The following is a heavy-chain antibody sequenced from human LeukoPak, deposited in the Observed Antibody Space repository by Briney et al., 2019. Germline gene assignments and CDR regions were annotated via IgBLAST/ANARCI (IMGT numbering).Heavy chain of an antibody. CDR1: GFTFSDHY. J-gene: IGHJ5*02. CDR2: TKNKADSYIT. Sequence: AGGSLRLSCAASGFTFSDHYMDWVRQVPGKGLEWVGRTKNKADSYITEYAASVKVRFTISRDDSKNSLYLQMNSLKTEDTAVYYCARETLDLRHFDPWGQGTLVTVSS. D-gene: IGHD2/OR15-2a*01. CDR3: ARETLDLRHFDP. V-gene: IGHV3-72*01.